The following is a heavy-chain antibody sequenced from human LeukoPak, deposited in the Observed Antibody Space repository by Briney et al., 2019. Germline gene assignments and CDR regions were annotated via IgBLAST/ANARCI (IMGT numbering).Heavy chain of an antibody. CDR2: ISGSGGST. CDR3: AKGQRGLRHQPHGRWFDP. CDR1: GFTFSSYW. V-gene: IGHV3-23*01. J-gene: IGHJ5*02. Sequence: GGSLRLSCAASGFTFSSYWMSWVRQAPGKGLEWVSAISGSGGSTYYADSVKGRFTISRDNSKNTLYLQMNSLRAEDTAVYYCAKGQRGLRHQPHGRWFDPWGQGTLVTVSS. D-gene: IGHD2-2*01.